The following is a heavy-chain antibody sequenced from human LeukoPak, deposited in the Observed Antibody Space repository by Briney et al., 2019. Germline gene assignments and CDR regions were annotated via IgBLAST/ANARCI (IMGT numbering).Heavy chain of an antibody. CDR3: ARDSGSGSYLANFDY. J-gene: IGHJ4*02. V-gene: IGHV3-20*04. CDR1: GFTFDDYG. Sequence: GGSLRLSCAASGFTFDDYGMSWVRQAPGKGLEWVSGINWNGGSTGYADSVKGRFTISRDNAKNSLYLQMNSLRAEDTAVYYCARDSGSGSYLANFDYWGQGTLVTVSS. D-gene: IGHD3-10*01. CDR2: INWNGGST.